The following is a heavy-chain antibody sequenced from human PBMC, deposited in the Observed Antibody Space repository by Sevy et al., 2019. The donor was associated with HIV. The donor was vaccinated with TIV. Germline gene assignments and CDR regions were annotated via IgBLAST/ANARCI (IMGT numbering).Heavy chain of an antibody. Sequence: GGSLRLSCAASGFTFCSYSMNWVRQAPGKGLEWVSYISRSSSAIYYADSVKGRFTISRDNAKNSLYLQMNSLRDEDTAVYYCARERKMYDSSGYYFHSDYWGQGTLVTVSS. V-gene: IGHV3-48*02. CDR1: GFTFCSYS. CDR3: ARERKMYDSSGYYFHSDY. CDR2: ISRSSSAI. J-gene: IGHJ4*02. D-gene: IGHD3-22*01.